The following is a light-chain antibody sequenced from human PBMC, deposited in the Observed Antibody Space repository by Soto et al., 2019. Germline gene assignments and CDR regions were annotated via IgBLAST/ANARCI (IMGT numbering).Light chain of an antibody. V-gene: IGLV2-23*01. CDR2: EDT. CDR1: TSFVGSYNL. Sequence: QSALTQPASVSRSPGQSITISCTGTTSFVGSYNLVSWYQQHTGKAPQVLIYEDTKRPSGVSNRFSGSISGSTASLTISGLQAEDEADYYCCSYVGASTYVFGTGTKVTVL. CDR3: CSYVGASTYV. J-gene: IGLJ1*01.